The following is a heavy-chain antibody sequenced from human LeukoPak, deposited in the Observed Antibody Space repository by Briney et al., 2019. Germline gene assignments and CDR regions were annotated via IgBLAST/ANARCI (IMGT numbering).Heavy chain of an antibody. CDR3: AKGGRWELLNFKGDY. J-gene: IGHJ4*02. Sequence: PGGSLRLSCAASGFTFNNYAMSWVRQAPGKGLEWVSAISGSGGTTYYADSVKGRFTFSRDNSKNTLYLQMNSLRAEDTAVYYCAKGGRWELLNFKGDYWGQGTLVTVSS. CDR2: ISGSGGTT. CDR1: GFTFNNYA. D-gene: IGHD1-26*01. V-gene: IGHV3-23*01.